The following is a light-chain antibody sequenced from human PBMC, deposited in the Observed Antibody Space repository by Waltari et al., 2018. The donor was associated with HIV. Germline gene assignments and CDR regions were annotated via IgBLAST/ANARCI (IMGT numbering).Light chain of an antibody. Sequence: QSALTQPASVSGSPGQSITISCPGTRSDVGGYNHVSGSQQHPGKAPKLIMYDVTDRPSGVSNRFSGSKSGNTASLTISGLQAEDEADYYCVSYTSTIPLGAVFGGGTQLTVL. J-gene: IGLJ7*01. CDR3: VSYTSTIPLGAV. CDR1: RSDVGGYNH. V-gene: IGLV2-14*03. CDR2: DVT.